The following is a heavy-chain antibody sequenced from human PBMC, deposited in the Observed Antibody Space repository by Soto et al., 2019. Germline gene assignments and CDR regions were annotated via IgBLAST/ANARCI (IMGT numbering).Heavy chain of an antibody. Sequence: SVKVSCKASGGTFSSYAISWVRQAPGQGLEWMGGIIPIFGTANYAQKFQDRVTITADKSTSTAYMELSSLRSEDTAVYYCAYSGYDPSWFDPWGQGTLVTVSS. J-gene: IGHJ5*02. CDR2: IIPIFGTA. CDR1: GGTFSSYA. CDR3: AYSGYDPSWFDP. D-gene: IGHD5-12*01. V-gene: IGHV1-69*06.